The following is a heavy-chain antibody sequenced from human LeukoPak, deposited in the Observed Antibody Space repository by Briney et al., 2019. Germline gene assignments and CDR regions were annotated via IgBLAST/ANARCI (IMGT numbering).Heavy chain of an antibody. CDR1: GFTFKTYT. CDR2: ISSSSSYI. V-gene: IGHV3-21*01. Sequence: PGGSLRLSCAASGFTFKTYTMHWVRQAPGMGLEWVSSISSSSSYIFYADSVKGRFTISRDNAKNSLYLQMSSLRAEDTAVYYCARDRLVGAITSLGYWGQGTLVTVSS. D-gene: IGHD1-26*01. J-gene: IGHJ4*02. CDR3: ARDRLVGAITSLGY.